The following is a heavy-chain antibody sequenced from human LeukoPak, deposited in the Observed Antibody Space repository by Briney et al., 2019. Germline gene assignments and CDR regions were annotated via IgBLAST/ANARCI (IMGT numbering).Heavy chain of an antibody. J-gene: IGHJ6*03. Sequence: SETLSLTCTVSGGSISSYYWSWIRQPAGKGLEWIGRIYTSGSTNYNPSLKSRVTMSVDTSKNQFSLKLSSVTAADTAVYYCAREVAAAGTTYYYYYMDVWGKGTTVTISS. CDR1: GGSISSYY. CDR2: IYTSGST. D-gene: IGHD6-13*01. CDR3: AREVAAAGTTYYYYYMDV. V-gene: IGHV4-4*07.